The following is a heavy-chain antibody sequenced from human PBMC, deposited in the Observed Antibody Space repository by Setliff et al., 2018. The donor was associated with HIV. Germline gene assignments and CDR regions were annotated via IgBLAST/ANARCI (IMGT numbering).Heavy chain of an antibody. CDR2: IKSRTDGGTT. CDR3: TRDACTATSTCYRVDYYYYYMGV. D-gene: IGHD3-16*01. V-gene: IGHV3-15*01. CDR1: GFTLSDAW. Sequence: LSCVASGFTLSDAWMSWVRQAPGKGLEWVGRIKSRTDGGTTDYAAPVKGRFTISRDDSKNTLYLQMNSLQSEDTAVYYCTRDACTATSTCYRVDYYYYYMGVWGKGTTVTVSS. J-gene: IGHJ6*03.